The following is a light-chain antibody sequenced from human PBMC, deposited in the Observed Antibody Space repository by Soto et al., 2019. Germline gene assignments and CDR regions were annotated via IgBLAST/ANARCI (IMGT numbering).Light chain of an antibody. V-gene: IGLV2-11*01. J-gene: IGLJ1*01. CDR1: SSDVGNYNS. Sequence: HSVLTQPRSVSGSPGQSVTISCTGTSSDVGNYNSVSWYQHHPGKAPKLMIYDVNKWPSGVPDRFSGSKSGNTASLTISGLQAEDEADYYCCSYIGSYSYVFGTGTKVTVL. CDR3: CSYIGSYSYV. CDR2: DVN.